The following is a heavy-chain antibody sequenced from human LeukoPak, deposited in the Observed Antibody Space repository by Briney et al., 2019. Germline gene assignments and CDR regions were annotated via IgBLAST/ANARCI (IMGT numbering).Heavy chain of an antibody. CDR2: IYNDGRT. CDR1: GFSVRNNY. J-gene: IGHJ4*02. Sequence: GGSLRLSCAASGFSVRNNYMSWVRQAPGKGLEWVSVIYNDGRTYYADSVRGRFTISRDNSENTVYLQMNSLRDDDAAVYDCATIVPNVVATLITDYWGQGTLVTVSS. D-gene: IGHD5-12*01. CDR3: ATIVPNVVATLITDY. V-gene: IGHV3-53*01.